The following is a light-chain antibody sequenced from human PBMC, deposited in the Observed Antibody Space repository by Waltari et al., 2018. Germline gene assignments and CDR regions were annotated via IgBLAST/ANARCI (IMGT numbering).Light chain of an antibody. CDR3: SSYTSSNNCV. CDR1: RSDVGGYDY. Sequence: QSALTQPPSASGSPGQSVTIPCTGTRSDVGGYDYVPWYQQHPGKAPKLIIYEVNKRPSGVPDRFSGSKSGNTASLTVSGLQAEDEADYYCSSYTSSNNCVFGTGTKVTVL. V-gene: IGLV2-8*01. J-gene: IGLJ1*01. CDR2: EVN.